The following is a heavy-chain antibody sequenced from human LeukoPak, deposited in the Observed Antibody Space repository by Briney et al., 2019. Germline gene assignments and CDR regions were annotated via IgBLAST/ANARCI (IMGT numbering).Heavy chain of an antibody. CDR2: INPNSGGT. CDR1: GYTFTGYC. V-gene: IGHV1-2*02. D-gene: IGHD4-11*01. Sequence: EASVKVSCKASGYTFTGYCIHWVRQAPGQGLEWMGRINPNSGGTNYAQKFQGRVTMTRDTSISTAYMELSSLRSDDTAMYYCARIGGDHSNLNWFDPWGQGTLVTVSS. J-gene: IGHJ5*02. CDR3: ARIGGDHSNLNWFDP.